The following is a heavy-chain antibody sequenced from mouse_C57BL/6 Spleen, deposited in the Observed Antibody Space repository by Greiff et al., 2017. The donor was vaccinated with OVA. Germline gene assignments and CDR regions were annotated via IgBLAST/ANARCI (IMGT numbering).Heavy chain of an antibody. D-gene: IGHD1-1*01. V-gene: IGHV5-17*01. J-gene: IGHJ4*01. Sequence: EVQLVESGGGLVKPGGSLKLSCAASGFTFSDYGMHWVRQAPEKGLEWVAYISSGSSTIYYADTVKGRFTISRDNAKNTLFLQMTSLRSEATAMYYCARGGYGSSYGGAMDYWGQGTSVTVSS. CDR3: ARGGYGSSYGGAMDY. CDR1: GFTFSDYG. CDR2: ISSGSSTI.